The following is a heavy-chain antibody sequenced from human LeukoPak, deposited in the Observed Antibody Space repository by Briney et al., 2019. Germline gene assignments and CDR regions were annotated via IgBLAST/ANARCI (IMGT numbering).Heavy chain of an antibody. CDR3: ARDYDSNGNWFDP. CDR1: GGSISRGDYY. V-gene: IGHV4-30-4*08. D-gene: IGHD3-3*01. Sequence: SETLSLTCTVSGGSISRGDYYWSWIRQPPGTGLEWIGYIYYSGSTYYNPSLKSRVTISVDTSKNQFSLKLSSVTAADTAVYYCARDYDSNGNWFDPWGQGTLVTVSS. J-gene: IGHJ5*02. CDR2: IYYSGST.